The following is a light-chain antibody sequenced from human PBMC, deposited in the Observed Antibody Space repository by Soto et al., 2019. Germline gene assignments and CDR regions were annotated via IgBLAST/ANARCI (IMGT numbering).Light chain of an antibody. CDR3: QQYKNWTCS. V-gene: IGKV3-15*01. J-gene: IGKJ5*01. CDR1: QGVTKN. CDR2: DXS. Sequence: EIVMTQSPATLSVSTGERATMSXRAGQGVTKNFAWYQQKSGXSPSXXXYDXSIRATGVPARFSGTGSETDFPLTISGLQSDDAAAYFWQQYKNWTCSFGQGTRLEIK.